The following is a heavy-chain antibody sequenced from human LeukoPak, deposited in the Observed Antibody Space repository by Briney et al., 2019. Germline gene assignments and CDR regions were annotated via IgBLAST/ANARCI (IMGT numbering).Heavy chain of an antibody. Sequence: SETLSLTRAVYGGSFSGYYWSWIRQPPGKGLEWIGEINHSGSTNYNPSLKSRVTISVDTSKNQFSLKLSSVTAADTAVYYCARGGIVGATADAFDIWGQGTMVTVSS. J-gene: IGHJ3*02. V-gene: IGHV4-34*01. CDR3: ARGGIVGATADAFDI. CDR1: GGSFSGYY. CDR2: INHSGST. D-gene: IGHD1-26*01.